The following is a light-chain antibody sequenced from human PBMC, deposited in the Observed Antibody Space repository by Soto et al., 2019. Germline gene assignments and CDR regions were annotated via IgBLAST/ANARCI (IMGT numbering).Light chain of an antibody. CDR2: DAS. CDR1: QSVSSY. Sequence: EIVLPQSPATLSLSPGERATLSCRASQSVSSYLAWYQQKPGQAPRLLIYDASNRATGIPARFSGSGSGTDFTLTISSLEPEDFAVYYCQQRSDWPPYTFGQGTKLEIK. J-gene: IGKJ2*01. CDR3: QQRSDWPPYT. V-gene: IGKV3-11*01.